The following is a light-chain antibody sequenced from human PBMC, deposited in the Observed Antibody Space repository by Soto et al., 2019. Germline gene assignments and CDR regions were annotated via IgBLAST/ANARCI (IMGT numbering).Light chain of an antibody. CDR2: EVT. Sequence: QSVLTQPASVSGSPGQSITISRTGTTSDIGGYIYVSWYQQHPDKAPKLLIYEVTNRPSGVSNRFSGSKSGNTASLTISGLQAEDEADYYCSSYTTSSTLVFGGGTKVTVL. J-gene: IGLJ2*01. CDR3: SSYTTSSTLV. V-gene: IGLV2-14*01. CDR1: TSDIGGYIY.